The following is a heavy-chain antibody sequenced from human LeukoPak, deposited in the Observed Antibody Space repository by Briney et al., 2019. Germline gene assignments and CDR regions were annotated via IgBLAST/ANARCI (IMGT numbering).Heavy chain of an antibody. J-gene: IGHJ3*02. D-gene: IGHD2-2*01. V-gene: IGHV4-39*07. CDR2: IYYSGST. CDR3: ARAGEYQSQDPFFDAFDI. CDR1: GGSISSSSYY. Sequence: PSETLSLTCTVSGGSISSSSYYWGWIRQPPGKGLEWIGSIYYSGSTYYNPSLKSRVTISVDTSKNQFSLKLSSVTAADTAVYYCARAGEYQSQDPFFDAFDIWGQGTMVTVSS.